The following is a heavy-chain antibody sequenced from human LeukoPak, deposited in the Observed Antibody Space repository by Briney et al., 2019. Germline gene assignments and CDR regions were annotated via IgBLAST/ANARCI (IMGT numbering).Heavy chain of an antibody. CDR3: ARGLAAAGNSFDS. V-gene: IGHV3-74*01. CDR2: INPDGSST. Sequence: GGSLRLSCAASEFTFSNYWMHWVRRAPGKGLVWVSRINPDGSSTRYADSVNGRFTISRDNAKNTLYLQMNSLRDEDTAVYYCARGLAAAGNSFDSWGQGTLVTVSP. CDR1: EFTFSNYW. J-gene: IGHJ5*01. D-gene: IGHD6-13*01.